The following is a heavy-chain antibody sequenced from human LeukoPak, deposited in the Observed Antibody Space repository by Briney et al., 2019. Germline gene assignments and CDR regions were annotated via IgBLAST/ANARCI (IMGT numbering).Heavy chain of an antibody. J-gene: IGHJ6*03. V-gene: IGHV1-2*02. D-gene: IGHD3-22*01. Sequence: GASVKVSCKASGYTFTDYSLHWVRQAPGQGLEWMGWINPKSSGTNYAQKLQDRVTMTSDTSIRTAYMELSSLRSEETAVYYCARGYNYYDSSGYYPYYYYYYMDVWGKGTTVTISS. CDR1: GYTFTDYS. CDR3: ARGYNYYDSSGYYPYYYYYYMDV. CDR2: INPKSSGT.